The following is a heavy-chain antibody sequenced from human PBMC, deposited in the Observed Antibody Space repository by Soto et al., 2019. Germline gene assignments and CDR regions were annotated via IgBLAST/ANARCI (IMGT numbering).Heavy chain of an antibody. CDR1: GFTFSSYA. CDR2: ISGSGGST. Sequence: EQPGGSLRLSCAASGFTFSSYAMSWVRQAPGKGLEWVSAISGSGGSTYYADSVKGRFTISRDNSKNTLYLQMNSLRAEDTAVYYCAKSSLDFWSGYSRFDYWGQGTLVTVSS. CDR3: AKSSLDFWSGYSRFDY. D-gene: IGHD3-3*01. J-gene: IGHJ4*02. V-gene: IGHV3-23*01.